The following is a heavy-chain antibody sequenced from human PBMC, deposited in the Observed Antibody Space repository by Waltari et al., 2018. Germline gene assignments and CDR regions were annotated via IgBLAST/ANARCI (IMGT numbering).Heavy chain of an antibody. V-gene: IGHV3-30-3*01. CDR2: ISYDGSNK. J-gene: IGHJ6*02. D-gene: IGHD5-12*01. CDR1: GFTFSSYA. CDR3: ARDRARDIVASYGMDV. Sequence: QVQLVESGGGVVQPGRSLRLSCAASGFTFSSYAMHWVRQAPGKGLEWVAVISYDGSNKYYADSVKGRFTISRDNSKNTLYLQMNSLRAEDTAVYYCARDRARDIVASYGMDVWGQGTMVTVSS.